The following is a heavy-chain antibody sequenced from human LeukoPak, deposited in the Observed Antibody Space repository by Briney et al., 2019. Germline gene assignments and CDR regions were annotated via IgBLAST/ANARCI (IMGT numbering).Heavy chain of an antibody. V-gene: IGHV1-69*13. CDR1: GGTFSRYA. D-gene: IGHD6-19*01. CDR2: IIPMFGIA. CDR3: ARDRPYTGGWLGFDY. J-gene: IGHJ4*02. Sequence: ASVKVSCKASGGTFSRYAISWVRQAPGQGLEWMGGIIPMFGIANYAQKFQGRVTITADESTSTAYMELSSLRSEDTAVYYCARDRPYTGGWLGFDYWGQGTLVTVSS.